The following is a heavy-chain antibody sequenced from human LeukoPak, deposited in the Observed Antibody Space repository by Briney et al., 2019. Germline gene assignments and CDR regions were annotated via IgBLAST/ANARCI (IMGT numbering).Heavy chain of an antibody. Sequence: GRSLRLSCAASGFTFSSYGMHWVRQAPGKGLEWVAVISYDGSNKCYADSVKGRFTISRDNSKNTLYLQMNSLRAEDTAVYYCAGCSSTSCYKTYYYYYYGMDVWGQGTTVTVSS. CDR2: ISYDGSNK. CDR1: GFTFSSYG. V-gene: IGHV3-30*03. J-gene: IGHJ6*02. D-gene: IGHD2-2*02. CDR3: AGCSSTSCYKTYYYYYYGMDV.